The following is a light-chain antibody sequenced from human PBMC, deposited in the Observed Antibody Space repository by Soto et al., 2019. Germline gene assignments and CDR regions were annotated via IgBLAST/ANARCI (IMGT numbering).Light chain of an antibody. Sequence: QSALTQPPSVSGSPGQSVTISCTGTSSDVGSYNRVSWYQQPPGTAPKLMIYEVSNRPSGVPDRFSGSKSGNTASLTIPGLQAEDEAYYYCSSYTSSSTLVFGGGTKLTVL. J-gene: IGLJ2*01. V-gene: IGLV2-18*02. CDR2: EVS. CDR3: SSYTSSSTLV. CDR1: SSDVGSYNR.